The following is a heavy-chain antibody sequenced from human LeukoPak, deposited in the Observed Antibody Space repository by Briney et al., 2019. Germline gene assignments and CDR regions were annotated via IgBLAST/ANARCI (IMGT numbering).Heavy chain of an antibody. D-gene: IGHD4-11*01. CDR1: GFTFSSSA. V-gene: IGHV3-21*01. J-gene: IGHJ4*02. CDR2: INNVGSHI. Sequence: GGSLRLSCAASGFTFSSSAMNWVRQAPGKGLEWVSSINNVGSHIHYAGSVRGRFTISRDNAKNLLYLQMDSLRAEDTAVYYCARDPTQYLRYGYFDYWGQGTLVTVSS. CDR3: ARDPTQYLRYGYFDY.